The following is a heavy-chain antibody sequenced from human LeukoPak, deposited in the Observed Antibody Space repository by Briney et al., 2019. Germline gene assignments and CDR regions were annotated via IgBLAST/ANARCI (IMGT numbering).Heavy chain of an antibody. CDR1: GFTFSSYW. CDR3: ARGEYYYDGGY. D-gene: IGHD3-22*01. CDR2: IKQDGSEK. V-gene: IGHV3-7*04. Sequence: GGSLRLSCAVSGFTFSSYWMSWVRQAPGKGLEWVANIKQDGSEKHYVDSVKGRFTIARDNAKNSLFLQMNSLRAEETAVYYCARGEYYYDGGYWGQGTLVTVSS. J-gene: IGHJ4*02.